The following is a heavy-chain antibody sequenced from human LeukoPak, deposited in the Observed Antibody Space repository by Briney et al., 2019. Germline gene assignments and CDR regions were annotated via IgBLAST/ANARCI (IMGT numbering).Heavy chain of an antibody. V-gene: IGHV3-74*01. J-gene: IGHJ6*04. D-gene: IGHD3-10*01. CDR3: ARDQYITMVRGVIAYYYGMDV. Sequence: GGSLRLSCAASGFTSSSYWMHWVRQAPGKGLVWVSRINSDGSSTSYADFVKGRFTFSRDNAKNTLYLQMNSLRAEDTAVYYCARDQYITMVRGVIAYYYGMDVWGKGTTVTVSS. CDR2: INSDGSST. CDR1: GFTSSSYW.